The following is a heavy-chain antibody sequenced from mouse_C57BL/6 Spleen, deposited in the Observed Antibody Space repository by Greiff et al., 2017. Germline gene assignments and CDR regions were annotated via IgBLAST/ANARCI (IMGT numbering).Heavy chain of an antibody. V-gene: IGHV3-6*01. J-gene: IGHJ1*03. CDR2: ISYDGSN. Sequence: VQLQQSGPGLVKPSQSLSLTCSVTGYSITSGYYWNWIRQFPGNKLEWMGYISYDGSNNYNPPLKNRISITRDTTKNQFFLKLNSVTTEDTATYYCERVGSSDWYFDVWGTGTTVTVSS. D-gene: IGHD1-1*01. CDR1: GYSITSGYY. CDR3: ERVGSSDWYFDV.